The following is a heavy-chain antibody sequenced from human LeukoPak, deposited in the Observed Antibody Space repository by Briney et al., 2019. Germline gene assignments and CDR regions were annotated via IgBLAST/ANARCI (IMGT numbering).Heavy chain of an antibody. V-gene: IGHV3-7*03. Sequence: GGSLRLSCAASGFTFSSYWMSWVRQAPGKGLEWVANIKQDGSEKYYVDSVKGRFTISRDNAKNSLYLQMNSLRAEDTAVYYCAKDPRPLDIVMVVAHLGGMDVWGQGTTVTVSS. J-gene: IGHJ6*02. D-gene: IGHD2-15*01. CDR2: IKQDGSEK. CDR1: GFTFSSYW. CDR3: AKDPRPLDIVMVVAHLGGMDV.